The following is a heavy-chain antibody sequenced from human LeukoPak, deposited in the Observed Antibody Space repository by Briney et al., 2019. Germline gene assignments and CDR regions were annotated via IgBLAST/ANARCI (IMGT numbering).Heavy chain of an antibody. CDR3: ARDLGLRRNGYNPFDY. CDR2: ISASSNSI. J-gene: IGHJ4*02. D-gene: IGHD5-24*01. V-gene: IGHV3-48*01. Sequence: GGSLRLSCAASGFTFSSYSMNWVRQAPGKGLEWISSISASSNSIEYADSVEGRFSISRDNAKNSLDLQMNSLRADDTAMYYCARDLGLRRNGYNPFDYWGQGILVTVSS. CDR1: GFTFSSYS.